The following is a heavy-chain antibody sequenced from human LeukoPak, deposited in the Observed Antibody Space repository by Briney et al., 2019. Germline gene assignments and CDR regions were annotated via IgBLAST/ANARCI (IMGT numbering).Heavy chain of an antibody. Sequence: SVKVSCKASGGTFSSYAISWVRPAPGKGLEWMGGIIPIFGTANYAQKFQGRVTITADESTSTAYMELSSLRSEDTAVYYCARTPMRGSGYYYGSFDYWGQGTLVTVSS. CDR1: GGTFSSYA. V-gene: IGHV1-69*01. J-gene: IGHJ4*02. CDR2: IIPIFGTA. CDR3: ARTPMRGSGYYYGSFDY. D-gene: IGHD3-22*01.